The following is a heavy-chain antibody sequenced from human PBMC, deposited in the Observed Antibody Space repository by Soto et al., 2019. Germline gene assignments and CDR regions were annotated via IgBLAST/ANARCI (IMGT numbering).Heavy chain of an antibody. V-gene: IGHV3-48*02. CDR1: GFTFSSYS. Sequence: PGGSLRLSCAASGFTFSSYSVNWVRQAPGKGLEWVSYISSGSKTIFYADSVKGRFTVSRDNAKNSQYLQMNSLRDEDTAVYYCAREDILGARSFDYWGQGTRVTVS. D-gene: IGHD1-26*01. J-gene: IGHJ4*02. CDR3: AREDILGARSFDY. CDR2: ISSGSKTI.